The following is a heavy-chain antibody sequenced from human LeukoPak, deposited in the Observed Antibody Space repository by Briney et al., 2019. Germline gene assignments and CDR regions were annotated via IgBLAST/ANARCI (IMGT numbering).Heavy chain of an antibody. CDR2: INPNSGGT. J-gene: IGHJ4*02. CDR3: ARDQYYDSSGHCFDY. D-gene: IGHD3-22*01. Sequence: APVKVSCKASGYTFTGYYMHWVRQAPGQGLEWMGWINPNSGGTNYAQKFRGRVTMTRDTSISTAYMELSRLRSDDTAVYYCARDQYYDSSGHCFDYGGQGTLVTGSA. CDR1: GYTFTGYY. V-gene: IGHV1-2*02.